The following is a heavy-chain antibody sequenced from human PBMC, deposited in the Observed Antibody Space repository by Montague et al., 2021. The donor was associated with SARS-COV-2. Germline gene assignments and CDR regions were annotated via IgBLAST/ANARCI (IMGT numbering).Heavy chain of an antibody. Sequence: TLSLTCTFSGFSLSTSGMCVSWIRQPPGKALEWLTLIDWDDGKYYSTSLKTRLTISKDTSKNQVVLTMTNMDPVDTATYYCARSYGTTVVTRAFDYWGQGTLVTVSS. CDR1: GFSLSTSGMC. CDR3: ARSYGTTVVTRAFDY. V-gene: IGHV2-70*01. CDR2: IDWDDGK. D-gene: IGHD4-23*01. J-gene: IGHJ4*02.